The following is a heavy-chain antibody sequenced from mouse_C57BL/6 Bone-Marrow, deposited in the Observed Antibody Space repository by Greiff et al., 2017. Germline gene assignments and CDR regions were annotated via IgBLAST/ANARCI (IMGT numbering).Heavy chain of an antibody. CDR1: GFNIKDDY. D-gene: IGHD1-1*01. V-gene: IGHV14-4*01. CDR2: IDPENGDS. Sequence: VQLQQSGAELVRPGASVKLSCTASGFNIKDDYMHWVKQRPEQGLEWIGWIDPENGDSEYASKFQGKATITADTSSNTAYLQLSSLTSEDTAVYYCTPIGSSYHYYAMDYWGQGTSVTVSS. J-gene: IGHJ4*01. CDR3: TPIGSSYHYYAMDY.